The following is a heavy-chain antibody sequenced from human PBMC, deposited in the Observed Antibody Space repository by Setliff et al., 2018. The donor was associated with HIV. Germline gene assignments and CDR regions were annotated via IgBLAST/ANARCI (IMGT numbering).Heavy chain of an antibody. CDR2: IIPISGTV. CDR1: GGTFSSYA. CDR3: TRASGFGELLHGFDI. D-gene: IGHD3-10*01. V-gene: IGHV1-69*05. Sequence: SVKVSCKASGGTFSSYAISWVRQAPGQGLEWMGGIIPISGTVNYAQKFWGRVTINTDESTSTAYMEVASLTSEDTAVYYCTRASGFGELLHGFDIWGQGTMVTVSS. J-gene: IGHJ3*02.